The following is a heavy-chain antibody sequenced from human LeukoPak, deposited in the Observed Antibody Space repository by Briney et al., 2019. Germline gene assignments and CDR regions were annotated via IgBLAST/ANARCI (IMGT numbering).Heavy chain of an antibody. CDR1: GFTFDDYA. D-gene: IGHD3-22*01. V-gene: IGHV3-9*03. Sequence: GRSPRLSCAASGFTFDDYAMHWVRQDPGKGLEWVSGIRWNSGSIGYADSVKGRFTISRDNAKNSLYLQMNSLRAEGLDLCYCSKDTSYYSREGGIDYWGQGTLVTVSS. J-gene: IGHJ4*02. CDR3: SKDTSYYSREGGIDY. CDR2: IRWNSGSI.